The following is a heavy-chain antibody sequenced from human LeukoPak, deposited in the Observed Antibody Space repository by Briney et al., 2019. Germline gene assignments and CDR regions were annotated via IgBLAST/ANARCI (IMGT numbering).Heavy chain of an antibody. Sequence: KTGGSLRLSCAASGFTFSSYSMNWVRQAPGKGLEWVSSISSSSSYIYYADSVKGRFTISRDNAKNSLYLQMNSLRAEDTAVYYCARGIRPTRGYCSSTSCYSPGYWGQGTLVTVSS. V-gene: IGHV3-21*01. CDR3: ARGIRPTRGYCSSTSCYSPGY. CDR2: ISSSSSYI. D-gene: IGHD2-2*01. CDR1: GFTFSSYS. J-gene: IGHJ4*02.